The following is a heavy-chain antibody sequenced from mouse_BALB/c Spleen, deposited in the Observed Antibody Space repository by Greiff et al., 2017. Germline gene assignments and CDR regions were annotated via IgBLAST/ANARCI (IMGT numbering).Heavy chain of an antibody. J-gene: IGHJ4*01. CDR1: GYTFTSYY. D-gene: IGHD1-1*01. Sequence: QVQLQQSGPELVKPGASVKMSCKASGYTFTSYYIHWVKQRPGQGLEWIGWIYPGDGSTKYNEKFKGKTTLTADKSSSTAYMLLSSLTSEDSAIYFCANYYGSSLYAMDYWGQGTSVTVSS. V-gene: IGHV1S56*01. CDR2: IYPGDGST. CDR3: ANYYGSSLYAMDY.